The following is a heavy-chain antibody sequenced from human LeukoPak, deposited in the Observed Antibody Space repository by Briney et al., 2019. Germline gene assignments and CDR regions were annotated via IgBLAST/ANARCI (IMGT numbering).Heavy chain of an antibody. D-gene: IGHD1-26*01. CDR2: IYYSGTT. V-gene: IGHV4-59*01. Sequence: PSETLSLTRSVSVGSIRSFYRSWMRQPPGRGLVGVGPIYYSGTTNYNPCIKTRVTISVDTSKNQFSLKLSSVTAADTAMYFCARDMESGSTRGRAFNIWGQGTMVTVSS. J-gene: IGHJ3*02. CDR3: ARDMESGSTRGRAFNI. CDR1: VGSIRSFY.